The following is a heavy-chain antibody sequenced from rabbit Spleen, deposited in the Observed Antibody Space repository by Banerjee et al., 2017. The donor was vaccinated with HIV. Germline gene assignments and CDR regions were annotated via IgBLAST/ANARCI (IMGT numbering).Heavy chain of an antibody. V-gene: IGHV1S40*01. CDR1: GFSFSSRYY. CDR3: ARDTGSSFSSYGMDL. Sequence: QSLEESGGDLVKPGASLTLTCTASGFSFSSRYYICWVRQAPGKGLEWIACITTGSSGFTYFATWAKGRFTCSKTSSTTVTLQMTRLTAADTATYFCARDTGSSFSSYGMDLWGQGTLVTVS. D-gene: IGHD8-1*01. J-gene: IGHJ6*01. CDR2: ITTGSSGFT.